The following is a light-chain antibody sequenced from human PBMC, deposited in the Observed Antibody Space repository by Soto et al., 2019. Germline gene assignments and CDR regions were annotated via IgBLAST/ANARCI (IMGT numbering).Light chain of an antibody. CDR3: CSYAGTTTYV. J-gene: IGLJ1*01. V-gene: IGLV2-23*01. CDR1: RSDVGNYNL. Sequence: QSVLTQPASVSGSPGQSITISCTGTRSDVGNYNLVSWYQQRPGKAPKLMIYEGSKRPSGVTNRFSGSKSGITASLTISGLQAEDEADYYCCSYAGTTTYVFGTGTKLTVL. CDR2: EGS.